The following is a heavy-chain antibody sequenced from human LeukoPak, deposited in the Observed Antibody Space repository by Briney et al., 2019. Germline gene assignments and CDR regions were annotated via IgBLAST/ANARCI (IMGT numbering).Heavy chain of an antibody. CDR3: ARDAPIVGATNVDY. D-gene: IGHD1-26*01. CDR1: GGSISSYY. Sequence: SETLSLTCTVSGGSISSYYWSWIRQPPGKGLEWIGYIYYSGSTNYNPSLKSRVTISVDTSKNQFSLKLSSVTAADTAVYYCARDAPIVGATNVDYWGQGTLVTVSS. CDR2: IYYSGST. V-gene: IGHV4-59*12. J-gene: IGHJ4*02.